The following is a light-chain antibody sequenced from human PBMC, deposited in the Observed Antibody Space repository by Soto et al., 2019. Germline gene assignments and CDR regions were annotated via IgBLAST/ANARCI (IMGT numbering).Light chain of an antibody. CDR2: DVN. Sequence: QSALTQPASVSGSPGQSITISCTGTSSDVGAYNYVSWYQHHPGKAPKLMMYDVNNRPSGVSDRFSGSKSGNTASLTISGLQAEDEADYYCSSYTSRTTLVFGGGTKVTVL. CDR1: SSDVGAYNY. CDR3: SSYTSRTTLV. V-gene: IGLV2-14*03. J-gene: IGLJ2*01.